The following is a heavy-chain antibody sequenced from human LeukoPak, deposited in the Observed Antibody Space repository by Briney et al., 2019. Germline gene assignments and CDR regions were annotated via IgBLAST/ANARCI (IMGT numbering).Heavy chain of an antibody. J-gene: IGHJ4*02. CDR3: ARGQWLGRYFDY. D-gene: IGHD6-19*01. V-gene: IGHV4-59*01. CDR1: GGSISSYY. Sequence: SETLSLTCTVSGGSISSYYWNWIRQPPGKGLEWIGYIYYSGSTNYNPSLKSRVTISVDTSKNQFSLKLSSVTAADTAVYYCARGQWLGRYFDYWGQGTLVTVSS. CDR2: IYYSGST.